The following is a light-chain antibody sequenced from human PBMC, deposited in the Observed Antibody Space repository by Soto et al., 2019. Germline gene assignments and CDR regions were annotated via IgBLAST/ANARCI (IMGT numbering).Light chain of an antibody. J-gene: IGLJ1*01. Sequence: TSSDVGGYNYVSWYQHHPGKAPKLMIFDVSNRPSGVSNRFSGSKSGNTASLTISGLQPEDEAGYYCSSYTTSNTRQIVFGTGTKVTVL. CDR1: SSDVGGYNY. CDR3: SSYTTSNTRQIV. CDR2: DVS. V-gene: IGLV2-14*03.